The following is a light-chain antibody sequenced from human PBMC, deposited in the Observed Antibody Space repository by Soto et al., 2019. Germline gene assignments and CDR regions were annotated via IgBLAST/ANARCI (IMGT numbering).Light chain of an antibody. Sequence: DIQMTQSPSSVSASVGDRVTITCRASQDIGSWLAWYQQKPGKAPKLLIYAASSLQSGVPSRFSGRGSGTDFTLTISSLQPEDFATYYCQQANSFPFTFGPGTRVDIK. CDR2: AAS. CDR3: QQANSFPFT. J-gene: IGKJ3*01. CDR1: QDIGSW. V-gene: IGKV1-12*01.